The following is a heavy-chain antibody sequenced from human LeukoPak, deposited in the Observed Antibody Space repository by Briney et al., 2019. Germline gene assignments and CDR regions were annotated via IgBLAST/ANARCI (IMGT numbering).Heavy chain of an antibody. Sequence: ASVKVSCKASGYTFTSYAVAWVRQAPGQGLEWMGWISAYNGATNYAQKFQGRVTMTTDTSTTTGYMELSSLRSDDTAVYYCARDKLRYYGSGSYFSDMDVWGQGTTVTVSS. V-gene: IGHV1-18*01. CDR1: GYTFTSYA. CDR3: ARDKLRYYGSGSYFSDMDV. D-gene: IGHD3-10*01. CDR2: ISAYNGAT. J-gene: IGHJ6*02.